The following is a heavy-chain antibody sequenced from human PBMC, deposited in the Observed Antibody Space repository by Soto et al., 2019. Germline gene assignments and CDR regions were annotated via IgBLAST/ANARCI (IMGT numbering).Heavy chain of an antibody. CDR2: INSDGSVS. V-gene: IGHV3-74*02. CDR1: GFTFSNYW. D-gene: IGHD2-15*01. J-gene: IGHJ6*03. Sequence: EVQLVESGGGLVQPGGSLRLSCAASGFTFSNYWMYWVRQAPGKGLEWVSRINSDGSVSSYADSVKGRLTISRDNVKNTLYLQMDSLRAEDTALYYCARGDCVGGTCYSLAGSFYYCMDVWGKGTTVTVFS. CDR3: ARGDCVGGTCYSLAGSFYYCMDV.